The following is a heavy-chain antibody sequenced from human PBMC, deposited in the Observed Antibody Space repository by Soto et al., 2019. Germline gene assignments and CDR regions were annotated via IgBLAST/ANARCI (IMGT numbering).Heavy chain of an antibody. D-gene: IGHD3-22*01. CDR3: ARERTYYYDSSGYYPPHYLDY. V-gene: IGHV1-18*01. CDR1: GYTFTSYG. J-gene: IGHJ4*02. Sequence: ASVKVSCKASGYTFTSYGISWVRQAPGQGLEWMGWISAYNGNTNYAQKLQGRVTRGPDTAPSTAYMELRSLRSDDTAVYYCARERTYYYDSSGYYPPHYLDYWGQGTLFTASS. CDR2: ISAYNGNT.